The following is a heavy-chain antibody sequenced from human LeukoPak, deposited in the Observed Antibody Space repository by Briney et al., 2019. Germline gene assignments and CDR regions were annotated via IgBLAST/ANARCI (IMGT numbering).Heavy chain of an antibody. CDR1: GFYFDDFG. CDR2: TNWNGGRI. Sequence: GGSLRLSCAASGFYFDDFGMSWVRQAPGKGLEWVSGTNWNGGRIDYADSVKGRFTISRDNAKNSLYLQMNNLRAEDTALYYCARIYSSSQSRFGLDVWGPGTTVIVSS. CDR3: ARIYSSSQSRFGLDV. D-gene: IGHD6-13*01. J-gene: IGHJ6*02. V-gene: IGHV3-20*04.